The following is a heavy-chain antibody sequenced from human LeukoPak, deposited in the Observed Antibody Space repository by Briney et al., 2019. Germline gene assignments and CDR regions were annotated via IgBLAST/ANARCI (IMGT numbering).Heavy chain of an antibody. D-gene: IGHD2-15*01. CDR2: IYHSGST. J-gene: IGHJ6*04. CDR3: AGTYCSGGSCYSELYYYYGMHV. CDR1: GYSISSGYY. Sequence: PSETLSITCAVSGYSISSGYYWGWIRQPPGKGLEWIRSIYHSGSTYYNPSLKSRVTISVDTSKNQFSLKLSSVTAADTAVYYCAGTYCSGGSCYSELYYYYGMHVWGKGTTVTVSS. V-gene: IGHV4-38-2*01.